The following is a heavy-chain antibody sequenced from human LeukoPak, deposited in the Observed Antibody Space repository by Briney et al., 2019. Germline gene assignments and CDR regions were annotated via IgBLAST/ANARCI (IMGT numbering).Heavy chain of an antibody. D-gene: IGHD6-13*01. CDR3: ARSPPLGSSWSEFDP. CDR1: GGSFSGYY. CDR2: INHSGST. Sequence: SEPLSLTCAVYGGSFSGYYWSWIRQPPGKGLERIGEINHSGSTNYNPSLKSRVTISVDTYKNQFSLKLSSVTAADTAVYYCARSPPLGSSWSEFDPWGQGTLVTVSS. V-gene: IGHV4-34*01. J-gene: IGHJ5*02.